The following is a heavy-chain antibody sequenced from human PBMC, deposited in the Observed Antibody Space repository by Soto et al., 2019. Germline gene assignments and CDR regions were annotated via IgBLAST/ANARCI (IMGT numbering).Heavy chain of an antibody. CDR3: ARKYGSLDY. CDR1: GYTFTSYG. CDR2: ISAYNGNK. V-gene: IGHV1-18*04. J-gene: IGHJ4*02. D-gene: IGHD4-17*01. Sequence: ASVKVSCKASGYTFTSYGISWVRQAPGQGLEWMGWISAYNGNKNYAQSRQGSVTMTTETSTSTAYMELRILRSGDTDVYYCARKYGSLDYWRQGTLVTVSS.